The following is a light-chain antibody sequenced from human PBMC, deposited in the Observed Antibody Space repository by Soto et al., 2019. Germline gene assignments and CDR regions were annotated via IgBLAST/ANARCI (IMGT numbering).Light chain of an antibody. Sequence: ESVVAHSRPTVSVSTGERATLSCRASQSVSSNLAWYQQKPGQAPRLLIYGASTRATGIPARFSGSGSGTEFTLTISSLESEDFAVYYCQQYSSWPRTFGEGTKVDIK. CDR2: GAS. J-gene: IGKJ4*02. CDR1: QSVSSN. V-gene: IGKV3-15*01. CDR3: QQYSSWPRT.